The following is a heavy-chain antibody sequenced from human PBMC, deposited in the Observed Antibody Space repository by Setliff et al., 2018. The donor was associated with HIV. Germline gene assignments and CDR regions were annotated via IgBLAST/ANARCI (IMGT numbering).Heavy chain of an antibody. CDR2: IIPIFGTT. CDR3: ARDPRRDGTGNYYYYMDV. V-gene: IGHV1-69*05. J-gene: IGHJ6*03. CDR1: GGTFSSYA. Sequence: ASVKVSCKASGGTFSSYAISWVRQAPGQGLEWMGGIIPIFGTTNYAQKFQGRVTITTDESTTTAYMELSSLRSEDTALYYCARDPRRDGTGNYYYYMDVWGKGTTVTVSS.